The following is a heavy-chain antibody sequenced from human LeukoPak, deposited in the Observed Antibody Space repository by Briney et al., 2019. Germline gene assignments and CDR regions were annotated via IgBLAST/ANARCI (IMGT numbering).Heavy chain of an antibody. CDR1: GFTVSSNY. J-gene: IGHJ4*02. D-gene: IGHD2-2*01. V-gene: IGHV3-53*01. CDR3: ARRTVVPAASWIGY. Sequence: GGSLRLSCAASGFTVSSNYMSWVRQAPGKGLEWVSVIYSGGSTYYADSVKGRFTISRDNAKNSLYLQMNSLRAEDTAVYYCARRTVVPAASWIGYWGQGTLVTVSS. CDR2: IYSGGST.